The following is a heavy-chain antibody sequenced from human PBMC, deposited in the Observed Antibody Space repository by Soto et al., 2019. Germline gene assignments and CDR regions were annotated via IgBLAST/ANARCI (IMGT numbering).Heavy chain of an antibody. J-gene: IGHJ6*02. CDR1: GGSISSSSYY. V-gene: IGHV4-39*01. D-gene: IGHD6-6*01. CDR3: ARPLSSSSQTPNTMDA. Sequence: SETLSLTCTVSGGSISSSSYYWGWIRQPPGKGLEWIGSIYYSGGTYYNPSLKSRVTISVDTSNTQFSLKLTSVTAADTAVYYCARPLSSSSQTPNTMDAWGQGTTVTVSS. CDR2: IYYSGGT.